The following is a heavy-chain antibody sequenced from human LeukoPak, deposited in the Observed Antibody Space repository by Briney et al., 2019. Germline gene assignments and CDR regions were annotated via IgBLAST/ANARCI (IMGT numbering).Heavy chain of an antibody. J-gene: IGHJ4*02. CDR3: ATVTYYYDSSGYFGSYFDY. CDR2: ISAYNGNT. D-gene: IGHD3-22*01. Sequence: GASVTVSCKASGYTFTSYGISWVRQAPGQGLEWMGWISAYNGNTNYAQKLQGRVTMTTDTSTSTAYMELRSLRSDDTAVYYCATVTYYYDSSGYFGSYFDYWGQGTLVTVSS. V-gene: IGHV1-18*01. CDR1: GYTFTSYG.